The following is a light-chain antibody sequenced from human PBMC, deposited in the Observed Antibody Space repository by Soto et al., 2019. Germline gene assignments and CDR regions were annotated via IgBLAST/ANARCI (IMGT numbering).Light chain of an antibody. V-gene: IGKV3-15*01. CDR1: QSVSSN. CDR3: QQYNNWPPWT. CDR2: GAS. Sequence: EIVITHSPATLSVSPGEGATLSFIASQSVSSNLSWYQQKPGQAPRLLIYGASTRATRIPARFSGSGSGTEFTLTISSLQSEDFAVYYCQQYNNWPPWTCGQGHKGAIK. J-gene: IGKJ1*01.